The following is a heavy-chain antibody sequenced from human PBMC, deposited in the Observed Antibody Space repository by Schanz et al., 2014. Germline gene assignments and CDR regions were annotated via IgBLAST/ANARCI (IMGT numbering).Heavy chain of an antibody. CDR2: ISYDGSNK. D-gene: IGHD3-9*01. CDR3: ARDSRPNYDFLTAYYSIDY. Sequence: QVQLVESGGGVVQPGRSLRLSCAASGFTFSSYGMHWVRQAPGKGLEWVAVISYDGSNKYYADSVKGRFTVSRDSGQNSLYLQMNSLRAEDTAVYYCARDSRPNYDFLTAYYSIDYWGQGTLVTVSS. V-gene: IGHV3-30*03. CDR1: GFTFSSYG. J-gene: IGHJ4*02.